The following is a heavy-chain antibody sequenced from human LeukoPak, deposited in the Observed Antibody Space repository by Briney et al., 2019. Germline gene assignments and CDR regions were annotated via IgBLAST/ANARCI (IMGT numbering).Heavy chain of an antibody. D-gene: IGHD3-10*01. V-gene: IGHV1-8*01. CDR2: MNPNSGNT. CDR1: GYTFTSYD. CDR3: ARGRRLLWFGESWGY. J-gene: IGHJ4*02. Sequence: ASVKVSCKASGYTFTSYDINWVRQATGQGLEWMGWMNPNSGNTGYAQKFQGRVTMTRNTSISTAYMELSSLRSEDTAVYYCARGRRLLWFGESWGYWGQGTLVTVSS.